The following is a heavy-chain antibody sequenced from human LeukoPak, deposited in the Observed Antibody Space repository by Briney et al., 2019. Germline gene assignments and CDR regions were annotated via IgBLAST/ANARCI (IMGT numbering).Heavy chain of an antibody. V-gene: IGHV3-23*01. CDR3: AKDVWRYSGSYYDFDY. Sequence: GGSLRLSCAASGFTFSNCAMSWVRQAPGKGLEWVSGINFSGSSTYYADSVKGRFAISRDNSKNTLYLQMNSLRAEDTAVYYCAKDVWRYSGSYYDFDYWGQGTLVTVSS. D-gene: IGHD1-26*01. CDR1: GFTFSNCA. J-gene: IGHJ4*02. CDR2: INFSGSST.